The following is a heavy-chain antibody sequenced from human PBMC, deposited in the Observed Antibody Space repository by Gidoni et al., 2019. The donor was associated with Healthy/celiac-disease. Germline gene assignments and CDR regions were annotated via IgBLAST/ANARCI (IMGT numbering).Heavy chain of an antibody. CDR3: AKDHHDYGDYRPL. J-gene: IGHJ4*02. Sequence: EVQLVESGVGLVQPGGSLRLSCAASGFTLSSYAMSWVRQAPGKGLEWVSAISGSGGSTYYADSVKGRFTISRGNAKNTLYLQMNSLGAEDTAVYYCAKDHHDYGDYRPLWGQGAMVTVSS. V-gene: IGHV3-23*04. CDR2: ISGSGGST. D-gene: IGHD4-17*01. CDR1: GFTLSSYA.